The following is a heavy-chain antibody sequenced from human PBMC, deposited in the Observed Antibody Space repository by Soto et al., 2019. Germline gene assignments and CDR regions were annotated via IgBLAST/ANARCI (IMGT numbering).Heavy chain of an antibody. CDR2: IHHSGAF. V-gene: IGHV4-30-4*08. D-gene: IGHD2-21*02. Sequence: PSETLSLTCTVSGGSVNSDSYHWTWIRQSPGKGLEWIGYIHHSGAFLYNPSFKSRLTISVDTSKNQFSLHLSSVTDADTAVYFCAQEDDGGDSLDVWGQGTTVTVSS. CDR3: AQEDDGGDSLDV. J-gene: IGHJ6*02. CDR1: GGSVNSDSYH.